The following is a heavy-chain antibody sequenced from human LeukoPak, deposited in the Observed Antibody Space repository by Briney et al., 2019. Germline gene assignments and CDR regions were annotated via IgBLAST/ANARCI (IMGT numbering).Heavy chain of an antibody. D-gene: IGHD1-26*01. J-gene: IGHJ4*02. Sequence: GGSLRLSCAASGFTFSSYWMSWVRQAPGKGLEWVANIKQGGSEKYYVDSVKGRFTISRDNAKNSLYLQMNSLRAEDTAVYYCAICPGGAHFFDYWGQGTLVTVSS. CDR3: AICPGGAHFFDY. CDR1: GFTFSSYW. V-gene: IGHV3-7*01. CDR2: IKQGGSEK.